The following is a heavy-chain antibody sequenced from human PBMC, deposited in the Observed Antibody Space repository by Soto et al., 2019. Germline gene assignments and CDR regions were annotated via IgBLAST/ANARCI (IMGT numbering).Heavy chain of an antibody. J-gene: IGHJ4*02. D-gene: IGHD6-13*01. CDR2: IIPILGIA. CDR1: GGTFSSYT. V-gene: IGHV1-69*02. CDR3: AYAAAATSY. Sequence: QVQLVQSGAEVKKPGSSVKVSCKASGGTFSSYTISWVRQAPGQGLEWMGRIIPILGIANYAQKFQGRVTITADKATSTAYKELSSLRSEDTAVYYCAYAAAATSYWGQGTLVTVSS.